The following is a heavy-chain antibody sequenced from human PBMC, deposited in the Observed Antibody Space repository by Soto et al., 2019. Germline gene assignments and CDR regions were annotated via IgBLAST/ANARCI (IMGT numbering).Heavy chain of an antibody. CDR2: IYYSGST. D-gene: IGHD4-4*01. J-gene: IGHJ3*02. V-gene: IGHV4-61*08. CDR1: GGSISSGGYY. Sequence: PSETLSLTCTVSGGSISSGGYYWSWIRQHPGKGLEWIGYIYYSGSTNYNPSLGSRVTISVDTSKNQFSLKRSSVTAADTAVYYCARVTKDPAAFDIWGQGTMVTGS. CDR3: ARVTKDPAAFDI.